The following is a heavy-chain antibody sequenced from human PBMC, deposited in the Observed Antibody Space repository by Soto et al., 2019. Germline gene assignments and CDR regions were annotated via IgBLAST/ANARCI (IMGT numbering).Heavy chain of an antibody. J-gene: IGHJ4*02. CDR1: GFSFITYS. CDR2: MSNSGSTI. V-gene: IGHV3-48*01. Sequence: EVQLVESGGGLVQPGGSLRLSCAASGFSFITYSMNWFRQAPGKGLEWISYMSNSGSTIYYADSVKGRFTISRDNAKDALYLQMNSLRAEDTAVYYGARDTNYSGSYLDYWGQGTLVAVSS. CDR3: ARDTNYSGSYLDY. D-gene: IGHD2-15*01.